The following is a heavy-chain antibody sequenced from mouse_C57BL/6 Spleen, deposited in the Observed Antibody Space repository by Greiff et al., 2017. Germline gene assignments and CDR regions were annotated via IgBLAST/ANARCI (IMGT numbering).Heavy chain of an antibody. V-gene: IGHV1-50*01. D-gene: IGHD4-1*01. J-gene: IGHJ2*01. Sequence: QVQLQQPGAELVKPGASVKLSCKASGYTFTSYWMQWVKQRPGQGLEWIGEIDPSDSYTNYNQKFKGKATLTVDTSSSTAYMQLSSLTSEDSAVYYCARTGTKGPFDYWGQGTTLTVSS. CDR1: GYTFTSYW. CDR3: ARTGTKGPFDY. CDR2: IDPSDSYT.